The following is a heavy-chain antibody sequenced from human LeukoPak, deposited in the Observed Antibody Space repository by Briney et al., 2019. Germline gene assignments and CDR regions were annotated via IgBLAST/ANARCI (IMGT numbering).Heavy chain of an antibody. Sequence: GASVKVSCKASGYTFTSYDINWVRQAPGQGLEWMGWINPNSGDTNYAQKFQGRVTMTRDMSISTAYMELSRLTSDDTAVYYCVPEGRGSEYWGQGTLVTVSS. CDR3: VPEGRGSEY. J-gene: IGHJ4*02. CDR2: INPNSGDT. V-gene: IGHV1-2*02. CDR1: GYTFTSYD. D-gene: IGHD5-24*01.